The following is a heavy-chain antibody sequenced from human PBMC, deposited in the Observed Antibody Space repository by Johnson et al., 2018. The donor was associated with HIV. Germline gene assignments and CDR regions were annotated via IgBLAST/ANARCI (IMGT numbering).Heavy chain of an antibody. V-gene: IGHV3-30*02. CDR3: AKRVSTGTTRVHELDAAFDI. D-gene: IGHD1-7*01. J-gene: IGHJ3*02. CDR1: GFAVSSNY. CDR2: IRYDGSNK. Sequence: QVQLVESGGGLVQPGGSLRLSCAASGFAVSSNYMSWVRQAPGKGLEWVAFIRYDGSNKYYADSVKGRFTISRDNSKNTLYLQMNSLRAEDTAVYYCAKRVSTGTTRVHELDAAFDIWGQGTMVTVSS.